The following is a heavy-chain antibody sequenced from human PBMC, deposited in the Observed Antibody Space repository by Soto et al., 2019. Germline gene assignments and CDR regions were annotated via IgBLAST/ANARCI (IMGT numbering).Heavy chain of an antibody. V-gene: IGHV3-23*01. Sequence: GVLRLSCAASGVTFTSYAMTWVRQVPVEGLQWVSSISKSGDSTYYADSVKGRFTTSRDNSKNTLYLQMNSLRAEDTAIYYCAKGSFGFDYWGQGTLVTVSS. CDR2: ISKSGDST. CDR3: AKGSFGFDY. CDR1: GVTFTSYA. D-gene: IGHD3-10*01. J-gene: IGHJ4*02.